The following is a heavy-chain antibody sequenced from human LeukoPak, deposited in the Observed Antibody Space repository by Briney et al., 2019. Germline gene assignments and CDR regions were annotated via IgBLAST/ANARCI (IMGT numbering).Heavy chain of an antibody. V-gene: IGHV1-18*01. CDR1: GYTFTSYG. CDR3: ATGRVLMVYWYYFDY. Sequence: ASVKVSCKASGYTFTSYGISWVRQAPGQGLEWMGWISAYNGNTNYAQKFQGRVTMTEDTSTDTAYMELSSLRSEDTAVYYCATGRVLMVYWYYFDYWGQGTLVTVSS. J-gene: IGHJ4*02. CDR2: ISAYNGNT. D-gene: IGHD2-8*01.